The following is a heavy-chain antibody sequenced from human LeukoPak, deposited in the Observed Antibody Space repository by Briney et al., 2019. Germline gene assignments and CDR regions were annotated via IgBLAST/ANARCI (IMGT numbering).Heavy chain of an antibody. V-gene: IGHV4-59*01. CDR2: IYYSGST. J-gene: IGHJ4*02. Sequence: TLETLSLTCTVSGGSISSYYWSWIRQPPGKGLEWIGYIYYSGSTNYNPSLKSRVTISVDTSKNQFSLKLSSVTAADTAVYYCARYDGDYSFDYWGQGTLVTVSS. D-gene: IGHD4-17*01. CDR1: GGSISSYY. CDR3: ARYDGDYSFDY.